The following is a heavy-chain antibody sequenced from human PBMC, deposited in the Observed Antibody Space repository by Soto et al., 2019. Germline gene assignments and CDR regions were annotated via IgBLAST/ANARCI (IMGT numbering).Heavy chain of an antibody. J-gene: IGHJ4*02. CDR3: ARYSYGYSDFDY. Sequence: QVQLVQSGAEVKKPGSSVKVSCKASGGTFSSYAISWVRQAPGQGLEWMGGIIPIFGTANYAQKFQGRVTITADESTSTAYMELSRLRAEDTSVYSCARYSYGYSDFDYWGQGTLVTVSS. V-gene: IGHV1-69*12. CDR1: GGTFSSYA. D-gene: IGHD5-18*01. CDR2: IIPIFGTA.